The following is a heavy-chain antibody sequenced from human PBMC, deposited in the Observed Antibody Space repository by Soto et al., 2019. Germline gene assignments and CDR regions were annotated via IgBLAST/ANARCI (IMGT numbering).Heavy chain of an antibody. CDR2: IYWNDDK. V-gene: IGHV2-5*01. J-gene: IGHJ4*02. D-gene: IGHD6-19*01. Sequence: VTLKESCPTLVKSTPALTLTCTCCGFSRSSSGDGVGWNHKPPGKPLEWLELIYWNDDKRYSTSLESRLTITQDTSKDQVVLTMSNMNPVNTATYYCALSREWLEGTRSGYWGQGTLVTVSS. CDR3: ALSREWLEGTRSGY. CDR1: GFSRSSSGDG.